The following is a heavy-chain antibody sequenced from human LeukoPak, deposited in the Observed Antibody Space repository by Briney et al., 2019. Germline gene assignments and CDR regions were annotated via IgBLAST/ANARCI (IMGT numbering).Heavy chain of an antibody. Sequence: GGSLRLSCAASGFTFTTYWMSWVRQLPGKGLEWVANINQDGTEKYYVDSVKGRFTISRDNAKNSLYLQMNSLRAEDTAVYYCAREGDTAMVGDAFDIWGQGTMVTVSS. CDR3: AREGDTAMVGDAFDI. V-gene: IGHV3-7*01. CDR1: GFTFTTYW. D-gene: IGHD5-18*01. J-gene: IGHJ3*02. CDR2: INQDGTEK.